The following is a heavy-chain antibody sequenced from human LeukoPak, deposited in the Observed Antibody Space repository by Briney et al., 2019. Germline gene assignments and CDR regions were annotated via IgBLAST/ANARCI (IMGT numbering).Heavy chain of an antibody. D-gene: IGHD3-22*01. J-gene: IGHJ4*02. V-gene: IGHV3-23*01. CDR3: AKEDYYDSSGYYFDYFDY. Sequence: GGSLRLSCAASGFTFSNYAMSWVRQAPGKGLEWVSSIHYSGGSTYYADSVKGRFTISRDNSKNTLYLQMNSLRAEDTAVYYCAKEDYYDSSGYYFDYFDYWGQGTLVTVSS. CDR2: IHYSGGST. CDR1: GFTFSNYA.